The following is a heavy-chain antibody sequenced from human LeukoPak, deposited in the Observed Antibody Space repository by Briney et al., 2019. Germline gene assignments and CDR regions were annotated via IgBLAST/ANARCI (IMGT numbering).Heavy chain of an antibody. J-gene: IGHJ4*02. CDR1: GFTFSSNW. Sequence: GGSLRLSCAASGFTFSSNWMHWVRQAPGKGLVWVSRINEDGSTTNYADSVKGRFTISRDNAKNTLYLQMNSLRAEDTAVYYCTRVLSRWVDTAKGYWGQGTLVTVSS. CDR2: INEDGSTT. D-gene: IGHD5-18*01. V-gene: IGHV3-74*01. CDR3: TRVLSRWVDTAKGY.